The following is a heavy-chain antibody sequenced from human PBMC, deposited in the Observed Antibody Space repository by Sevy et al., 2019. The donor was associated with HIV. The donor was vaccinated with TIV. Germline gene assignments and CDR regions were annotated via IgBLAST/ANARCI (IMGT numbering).Heavy chain of an antibody. CDR2: ISGSGGRT. D-gene: IGHD3-3*01. J-gene: IGHJ4*02. CDR3: AKAVYASKGVVTNGFDY. V-gene: IGHV3-23*01. CDR1: GFTFGTYP. Sequence: GGSLRLSCAASGFTFGTYPMSWVRQAPGKGLEWVSTISGSGGRTYYADSVKGRFTISRDNSKNTLYLQMNSLRAEDTAVYYCAKAVYASKGVVTNGFDYWGQGTLVTVSS.